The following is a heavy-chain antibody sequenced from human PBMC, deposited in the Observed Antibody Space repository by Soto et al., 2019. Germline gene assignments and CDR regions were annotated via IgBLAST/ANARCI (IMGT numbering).Heavy chain of an antibody. CDR1: GFTFNTFA. J-gene: IGHJ6*02. V-gene: IGHV3-30-3*01. D-gene: IGHD1-1*01. CDR2: ISYDGIHI. Sequence: QVQLVESGGGVVQSGRSLRLSCAVSGFTFNTFAMHWVRQAPGKGLEWVAVISYDGIHIHYPDSVKGRFTISRDNSKNTLYLQMNSLRPEDTALYYCARDGEAMRFRTGTTSYYGMDVWGQGTTVTVSS. CDR3: ARDGEAMRFRTGTTSYYGMDV.